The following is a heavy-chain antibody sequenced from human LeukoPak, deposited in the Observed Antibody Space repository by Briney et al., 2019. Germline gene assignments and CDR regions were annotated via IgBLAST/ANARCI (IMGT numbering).Heavy chain of an antibody. V-gene: IGHV3-15*01. CDR2: IKSKTDGGTT. CDR1: GFTFSNAW. D-gene: IGHD2-2*01. Sequence: GGSLRLSCAASGFTFSNAWMSWVRQAPGKGLEWVGRIKSKTDGGTTDYAAPVKGRFTISRDDSKNTLYLQMNSLKTEDTAVYYCATPKPGVPPYHFDYWGQGTLVTVSS. CDR3: ATPKPGVPPYHFDY. J-gene: IGHJ4*02.